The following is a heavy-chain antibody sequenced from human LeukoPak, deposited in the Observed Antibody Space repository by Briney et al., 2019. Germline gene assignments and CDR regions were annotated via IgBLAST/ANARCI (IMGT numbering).Heavy chain of an antibody. D-gene: IGHD5-18*01. J-gene: IGHJ4*02. V-gene: IGHV4-61*08. Sequence: SQTLSLTCTVSGGSISSGDYYWSWIRQPPGKGLEWIGYIYYSGSTNYNPSLKSRVTISVDTSKNQFSLKLSSVTAADTAVYYCARGNIDSYGPYFDYWGQGTLVTVSS. CDR3: ARGNIDSYGPYFDY. CDR2: IYYSGST. CDR1: GGSISSGDYY.